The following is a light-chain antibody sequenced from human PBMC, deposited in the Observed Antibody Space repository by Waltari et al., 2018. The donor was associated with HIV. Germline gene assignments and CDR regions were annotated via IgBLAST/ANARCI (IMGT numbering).Light chain of an antibody. Sequence: DIVMTQSPDSLAVSLGERATINCKSRQSLLSSSNRKNNLAWYQQKPGQSPKLLIYWASTRQSGVPDRFRGSESGTDFTLTITRLQAEDVAVYYCQQYYSSPWTFGQGTKVELK. CDR1: QSLLSSSNRKNN. V-gene: IGKV4-1*01. CDR2: WAS. J-gene: IGKJ1*01. CDR3: QQYYSSPWT.